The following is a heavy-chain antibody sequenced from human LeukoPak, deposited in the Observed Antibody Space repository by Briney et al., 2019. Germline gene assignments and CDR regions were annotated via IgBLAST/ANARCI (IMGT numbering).Heavy chain of an antibody. V-gene: IGHV3-20*04. Sequence: GGSLRLSCAASGFTFDDYAMSWVRQAPGKGLEWVSGIGKNGGNPGYADSVKGRFTISRDNAKNSLYLQMNSLRAEDTALFFCTRDPGTVAIDYWGQGTLVAVSS. CDR1: GFTFDDYA. CDR2: IGKNGGNP. CDR3: TRDPGTVAIDY. J-gene: IGHJ4*02. D-gene: IGHD6-19*01.